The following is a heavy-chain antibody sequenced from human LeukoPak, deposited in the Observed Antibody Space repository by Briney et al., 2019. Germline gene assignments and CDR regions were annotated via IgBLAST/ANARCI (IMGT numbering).Heavy chain of an antibody. CDR2: IHYTGST. Sequence: PSETLSLTCTVSGGSISSYYWSWIRQSPGKGLECIGYIHYTGSTNYNPSLKSRVTISVETSKNQFSLKLTSVTAADTAVYYCARVSSGSYLNFDYWGQGTLVTVSS. V-gene: IGHV4-59*08. CDR1: GGSISSYY. J-gene: IGHJ4*02. D-gene: IGHD1-26*01. CDR3: ARVSSGSYLNFDY.